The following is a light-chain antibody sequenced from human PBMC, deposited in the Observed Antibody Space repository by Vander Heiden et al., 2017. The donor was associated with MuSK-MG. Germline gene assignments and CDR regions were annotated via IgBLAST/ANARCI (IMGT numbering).Light chain of an antibody. Sequence: EIVMTHSPATLSLSPGESASLSCRASQSLSTTLAWYQQKPGRAPRLLIYDASTRATGIPARFSGSGSGTEFTLTISSLQSEDFAVYYCQQDNTWPATFGQGTRMEIK. CDR1: QSLSTT. CDR2: DAS. V-gene: IGKV3-15*01. CDR3: QQDNTWPAT. J-gene: IGKJ5*01.